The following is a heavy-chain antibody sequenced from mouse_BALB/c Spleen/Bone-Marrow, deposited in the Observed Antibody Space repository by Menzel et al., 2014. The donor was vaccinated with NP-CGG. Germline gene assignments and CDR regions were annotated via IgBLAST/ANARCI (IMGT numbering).Heavy chain of an antibody. D-gene: IGHD1-1*01. CDR1: GYTFSSYW. CDR2: ILPGSGST. Sequence: QVQLQQSGAELMKPGASVKISCKATGYTFSSYWIEWVKQRPGHGLEWIGEILPGSGSTIYNEKFKGKATFTADTSSNTAYMQLSCLTSEDSAVYYCAREDYYGSSYFDYWGQGTTLTVSS. J-gene: IGHJ2*01. V-gene: IGHV1-9*01. CDR3: AREDYYGSSYFDY.